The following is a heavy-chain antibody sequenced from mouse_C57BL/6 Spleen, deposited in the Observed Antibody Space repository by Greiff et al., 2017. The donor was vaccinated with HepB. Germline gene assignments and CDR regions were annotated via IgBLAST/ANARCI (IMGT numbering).Heavy chain of an antibody. CDR1: GYTFTSYW. J-gene: IGHJ2*01. V-gene: IGHV1-7*01. Sequence: FQLQQSGAELAKPGASVKLSCKASGYTFTSYWMHWVKQRPGQGLEWIGYINPSSGYTKYNQKFKDKATLTADKSSSTAYMQLSSLTYEDSAVYYCARVITTVVAPFDYWGQGTTLTVSS. CDR2: INPSSGYT. D-gene: IGHD1-1*01. CDR3: ARVITTVVAPFDY.